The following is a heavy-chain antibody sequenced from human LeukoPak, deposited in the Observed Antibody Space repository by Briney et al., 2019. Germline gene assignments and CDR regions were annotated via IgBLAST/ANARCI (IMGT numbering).Heavy chain of an antibody. J-gene: IGHJ6*02. CDR2: INPSGGST. V-gene: IGHV1-46*01. Sequence: GASVKVSCKASGYTFTSYYMHWVRQAPGQGLEWMGIINPSGGSTSYAQKFQGRVTMTRDTSTSTVYMELSSLRSEDTAVYYCARDWKELLNYYYSMDVWGQGTTVTVSS. D-gene: IGHD1-26*01. CDR1: GYTFTSYY. CDR3: ARDWKELLNYYYSMDV.